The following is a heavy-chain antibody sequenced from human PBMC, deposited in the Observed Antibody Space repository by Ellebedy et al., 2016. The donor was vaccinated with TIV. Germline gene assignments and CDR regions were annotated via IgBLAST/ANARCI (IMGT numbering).Heavy chain of an antibody. CDR2: IIPIFGTA. Sequence: ASVKVSCKASGGTFSSYAISWVRQAPGQGLEWMGGIIPIFGTANYAQKFQGRVTITADKPTSTAYMELSSLRSEDTAVYYCASTRGVIVGATIYYYYGMDVWGQGTTVTVSS. V-gene: IGHV1-69*06. J-gene: IGHJ6*02. CDR3: ASTRGVIVGATIYYYYGMDV. D-gene: IGHD1-26*01. CDR1: GGTFSSYA.